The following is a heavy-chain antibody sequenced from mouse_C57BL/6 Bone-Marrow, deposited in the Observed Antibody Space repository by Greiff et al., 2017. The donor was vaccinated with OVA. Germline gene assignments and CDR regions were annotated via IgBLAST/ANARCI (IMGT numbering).Heavy chain of an antibody. CDR3: TSYYSNWAWFAY. V-gene: IGHV14-4*01. J-gene: IGHJ3*01. D-gene: IGHD2-5*01. CDR1: GFNIKDDY. Sequence: EVNVVESGAELVRPGASVKLSCTASGFNIKDDYMHWVKQRPEQGLEWIGWIDPENGDTEYASKFQGKATITADTSSNTAYLQLSSLTSEDTAVYYCTSYYSNWAWFAYWGQGTLVTVSA. CDR2: IDPENGDT.